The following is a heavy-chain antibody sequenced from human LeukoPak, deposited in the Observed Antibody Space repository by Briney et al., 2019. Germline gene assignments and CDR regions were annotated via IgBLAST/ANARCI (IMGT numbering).Heavy chain of an antibody. Sequence: GGSLRLSCAASGFTFSSYWMSWVRQAPGKGLEWVANIKQDGSEKYYVDSVKGRFTISRDNAKNSLYLQMNSLRAEDTAVYYCARDSDVWGGYRYLFDYWGQGTLVTVSS. CDR3: ARDSDVWGGYRYLFDY. D-gene: IGHD3-16*02. V-gene: IGHV3-7*03. CDR2: IKQDGSEK. J-gene: IGHJ4*02. CDR1: GFTFSSYW.